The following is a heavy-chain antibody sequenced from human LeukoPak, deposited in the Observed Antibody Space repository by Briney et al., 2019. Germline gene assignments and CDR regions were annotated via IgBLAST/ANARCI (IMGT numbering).Heavy chain of an antibody. CDR1: GFTFDDYV. J-gene: IGHJ4*01. CDR2: ISGDGVFA. V-gene: IGHV3-43*02. Sequence: PGGSQRLSCAASGFTFDDYVLHWVRQAPGKGLEWVSLISGDGVFAYYADSVKGRFTVSRDNSRNSLYLHMNSMRTEDTALYYCAKAYSSSSCGYFDYWGQGTLVTVSS. CDR3: AKAYSSSSCGYFDY. D-gene: IGHD6-6*01.